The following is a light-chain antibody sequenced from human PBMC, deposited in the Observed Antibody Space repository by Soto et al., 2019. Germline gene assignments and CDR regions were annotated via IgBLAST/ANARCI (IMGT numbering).Light chain of an antibody. V-gene: IGKV1-5*03. CDR3: QEYKTYSQT. CDR1: QSISSY. CDR2: KAS. Sequence: DIQMTQSPSTLSASVGDRVTITCRASQSISSYLAWYQQKPGKAPKVLIYKASNLESGVPSRFSGSGSGTAFSLTISSLQPDDFATYYGQEYKTYSQTFGQGTKVEIK. J-gene: IGKJ1*01.